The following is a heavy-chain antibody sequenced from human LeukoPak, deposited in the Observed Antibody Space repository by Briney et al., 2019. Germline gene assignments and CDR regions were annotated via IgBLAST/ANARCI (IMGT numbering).Heavy chain of an antibody. V-gene: IGHV3-23*01. CDR1: GFTFSSYA. D-gene: IGHD2/OR15-2a*01. Sequence: GGSLRLSCAASGFTFSSYAMSWVRQAPGKGLEWVSLISGSAIITNYAESMKGRFTISRDNSKNTLYLEMNNLRAEDTAVYFCAKESNFRYYFDSWGQGTLVTVSS. CDR3: AKESNFRYYFDS. J-gene: IGHJ4*02. CDR2: ISGSAIIT.